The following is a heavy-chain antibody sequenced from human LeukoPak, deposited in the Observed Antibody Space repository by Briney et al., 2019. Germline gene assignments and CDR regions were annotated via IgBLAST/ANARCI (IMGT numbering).Heavy chain of an antibody. V-gene: IGHV4-39*01. J-gene: IGHJ4*02. CDR1: GGSISSSSYS. CDR2: IYYSGST. CDR3: ARDMIAARGDFDY. Sequence: PSETLSLTCTVSGGSISSSSYSWGWIRQPPGKGLEWIGSIYYSGSTYYNPSLKSRVTISVDTSKNQFSLKLSSVTAADTAVDYCARDMIAARGDFDYWGQGTLVTVFS. D-gene: IGHD6-6*01.